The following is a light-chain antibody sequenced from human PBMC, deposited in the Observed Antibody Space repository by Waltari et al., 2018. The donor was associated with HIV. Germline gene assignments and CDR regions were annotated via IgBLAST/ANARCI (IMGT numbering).Light chain of an antibody. J-gene: IGLJ2*01. CDR2: VNN. V-gene: IGLV1-40*01. Sequence: PVLPPPAPLPGSPGQWVTTSCSGSSANNGAPHVLQRYRQPPGTAPTLLIYVNNNRPSGVPDRFSCSVSGTSASLAITGLQAEDEADYYCQSYDSSLSGVVFGGGTNLTVL. CDR1: SANNGAPHV. CDR3: QSYDSSLSGVV.